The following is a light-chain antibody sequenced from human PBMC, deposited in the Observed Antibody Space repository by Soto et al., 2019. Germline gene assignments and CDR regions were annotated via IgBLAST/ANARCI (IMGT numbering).Light chain of an antibody. Sequence: EIVLTQSPDTLSLSPGESATLSCRASQTFSNTYLAWYQQKPGQAPRLLIYGASSRAPGIQDRVSGSGSGTDFTLTISSVEPEDFAVYYCQQYGSSPPFTFGQGTKLEIK. CDR1: QTFSNTY. J-gene: IGKJ2*01. CDR3: QQYGSSPPFT. CDR2: GAS. V-gene: IGKV3-20*01.